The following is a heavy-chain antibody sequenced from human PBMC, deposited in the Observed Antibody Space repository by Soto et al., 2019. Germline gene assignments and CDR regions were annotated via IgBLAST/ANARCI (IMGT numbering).Heavy chain of an antibody. CDR3: AREGYSSGWYNDYYYGMDV. J-gene: IGHJ6*02. D-gene: IGHD6-19*01. CDR1: GFTFSSYG. Sequence: GGSLRLSCAASGFTFSSYGMHWVRQAPGKGLEWVAVIWYDGSNKYYADSVKGRFTISRDNSKNTLYLQMNSLRAEDTAVYYCAREGYSSGWYNDYYYGMDVWGQGTTVTVSS. V-gene: IGHV3-33*01. CDR2: IWYDGSNK.